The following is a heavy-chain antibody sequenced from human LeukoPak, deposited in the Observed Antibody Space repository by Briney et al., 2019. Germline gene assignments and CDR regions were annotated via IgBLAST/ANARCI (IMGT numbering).Heavy chain of an antibody. CDR3: ASRRDGYNYPPDY. CDR2: ISYDGSNK. D-gene: IGHD5-24*01. Sequence: PGGSLRLSCAASGISLSYYAMHWVRQAPGKGLEWVAVISYDGSNKFYADSVKGRFTISRDNSKNTLYLQMNSLRAEDTAVYYCASRRDGYNYPPDYWGQGTLVTVSS. V-gene: IGHV3-30-3*01. J-gene: IGHJ4*02. CDR1: GISLSYYA.